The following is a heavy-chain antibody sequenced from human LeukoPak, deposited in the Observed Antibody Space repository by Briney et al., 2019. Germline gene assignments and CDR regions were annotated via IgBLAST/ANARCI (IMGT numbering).Heavy chain of an antibody. CDR2: IYYSGST. Sequence: SEPLSLTCTVSGGSISSRSYYWGWIRQPPGKGLEWIGYIYYSGSTYYNPSLKSRVTVSIDTSKSEFSLTLSSVTAADTAVYYCAREAGGDLLGGYDYWGQGTLVTVSS. V-gene: IGHV4-31*03. J-gene: IGHJ4*02. D-gene: IGHD3-10*01. CDR1: GGSISSRSYY. CDR3: AREAGGDLLGGYDY.